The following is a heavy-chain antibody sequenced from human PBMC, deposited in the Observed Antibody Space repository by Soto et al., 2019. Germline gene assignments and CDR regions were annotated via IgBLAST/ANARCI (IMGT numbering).Heavy chain of an antibody. CDR2: INHSGST. Sequence: SETLSLTCAVYGGSFSGYYWSWIRQPPGKGLEWIGEINHSGSTNYNPSLKSRVTISVDTSKNQFSLKLSSVTAADTAVYYCARPRRDGYNGEFSYWGQGTLVTVS. CDR1: GGSFSGYY. D-gene: IGHD5-12*01. J-gene: IGHJ4*02. V-gene: IGHV4-34*01. CDR3: ARPRRDGYNGEFSY.